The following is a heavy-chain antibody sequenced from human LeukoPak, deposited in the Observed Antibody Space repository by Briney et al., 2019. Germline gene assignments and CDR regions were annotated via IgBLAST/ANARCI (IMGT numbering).Heavy chain of an antibody. V-gene: IGHV4-30-4*08. CDR1: GGSISSGDYY. CDR2: IYYSGST. Sequence: TSQTLSLTCTVSGGSISSGDYYWSWIRQPPGKGLEWIGYIYYSGSTYYNPSLKSRVTISVDTSKNQFSLKLSSVTAADTAVYYCARVIVGATFDYWGQGTLATVSS. D-gene: IGHD1-26*01. CDR3: ARVIVGATFDY. J-gene: IGHJ4*02.